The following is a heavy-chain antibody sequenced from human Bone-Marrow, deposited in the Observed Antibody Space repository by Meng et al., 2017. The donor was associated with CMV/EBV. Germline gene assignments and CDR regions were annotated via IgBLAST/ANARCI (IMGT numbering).Heavy chain of an antibody. CDR1: GFSLSTSGVC. J-gene: IGHJ4*02. CDR3: AHKAVTGTVFDS. CDR2: IYRDDAK. Sequence: TFSGFSLSTSGVCVGWIRQPPGKALEWLALIYRDDAKRYSPSLKSRLTITKDTSKNQVVLTMTNMDPVDTGTYYCAHKAVTGTVFDSWGQGTLVTVSS. V-gene: IGHV2-5*02. D-gene: IGHD4-17*01.